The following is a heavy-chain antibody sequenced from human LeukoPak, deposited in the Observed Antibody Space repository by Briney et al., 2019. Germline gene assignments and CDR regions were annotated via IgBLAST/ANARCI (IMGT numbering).Heavy chain of an antibody. CDR2: IYYSGST. D-gene: IGHD4-17*01. J-gene: IGHJ3*02. V-gene: IGHV4-59*01. CDR1: GGSISSYY. Sequence: SETLSLTCTLSGGSISSYYWTWIRQPPGKGLEWIGYIYYSGSTNYSPSLKSRVTISVDTSKNQFSLKLHSVTAADTAVYYCARAVRDRKYGYAFDIWGQGTMVTVSS. CDR3: ARAVRDRKYGYAFDI.